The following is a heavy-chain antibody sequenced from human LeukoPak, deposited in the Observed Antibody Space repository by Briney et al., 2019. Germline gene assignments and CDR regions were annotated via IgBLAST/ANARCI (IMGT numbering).Heavy chain of an antibody. D-gene: IGHD3-10*01. J-gene: IGHJ4*02. V-gene: IGHV3-74*01. CDR1: GFTFSSYW. Sequence: GXSLRLSCAASGFTFSSYWMHWVRQAPGKGLVWVSRINSDGSSINYADSGKGRFTISRDNDNNRLFLQMNSLRAEDTAVYYCAREPRGVTTRFDCWGQGTLVTVSS. CDR3: AREPRGVTTRFDC. CDR2: INSDGSSI.